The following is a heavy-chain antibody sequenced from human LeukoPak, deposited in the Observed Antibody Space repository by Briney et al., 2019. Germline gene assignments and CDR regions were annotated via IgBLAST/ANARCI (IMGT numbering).Heavy chain of an antibody. D-gene: IGHD5-18*01. CDR1: GYTFTGYY. Sequence: ASVKVSCKASGYTFTGYYMHWVRQAPGQGLEWMGWINPNSGGTNYAQKFQGRVTMTRDTSISTAYMELGRLRSDDTAVYYCARVMIGGYSYGYLGYWGQGTLVTVSS. V-gene: IGHV1-2*02. J-gene: IGHJ4*02. CDR3: ARVMIGGYSYGYLGY. CDR2: INPNSGGT.